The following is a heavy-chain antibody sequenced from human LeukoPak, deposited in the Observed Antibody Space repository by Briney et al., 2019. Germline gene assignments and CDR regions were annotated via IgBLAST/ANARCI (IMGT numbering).Heavy chain of an antibody. D-gene: IGHD3-9*01. V-gene: IGHV3-23*01. CDR1: GFPFRSYA. CDR2: IGGSGGST. J-gene: IGHJ4*02. CDR3: AKDGPGNDWPDPDY. Sequence: PGGSLRLSCVASGFPFRSYAMSWVRQAPGKGLEWVSSIGGSGGSTYSADSVKGRFTISRDTSKSTLFLQMNNLRAEDTAVYYCAKDGPGNDWPDPDYWGQGTLVTVSS.